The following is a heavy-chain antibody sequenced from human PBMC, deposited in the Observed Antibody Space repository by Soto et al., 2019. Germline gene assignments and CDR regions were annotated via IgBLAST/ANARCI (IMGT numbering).Heavy chain of an antibody. V-gene: IGHV3-21*01. CDR1: GFTFRSFT. J-gene: IGHJ5*02. D-gene: IGHD6-13*01. CDR3: TRDASRDSSARGWFDP. CDR2: ISSNSAYI. Sequence: SLRLSCAASGFTFRSFTMNWVRQAPGKGLEWVSTISSNSAYIYYTDALRGRFTISRDNAKNSLHLQMNILRAEDTAVYYCTRDASRDSSARGWFDPWGPGTLVAVSS.